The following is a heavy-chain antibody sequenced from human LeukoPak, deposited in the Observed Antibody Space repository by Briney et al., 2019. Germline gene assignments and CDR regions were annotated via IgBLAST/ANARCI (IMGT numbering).Heavy chain of an antibody. D-gene: IGHD6-19*01. Sequence: GGSLRLSCAASGVTFNSNWMHWVRQAPGKGLVWVSRINSDGSTTNYADSVKGRFTISRDNAKNTLYLQMNSLRAEDTAVYYCTSYTSGWNWGQGTLVTVSS. CDR1: GVTFNSNW. CDR3: TSYTSGWN. J-gene: IGHJ4*02. CDR2: INSDGSTT. V-gene: IGHV3-74*01.